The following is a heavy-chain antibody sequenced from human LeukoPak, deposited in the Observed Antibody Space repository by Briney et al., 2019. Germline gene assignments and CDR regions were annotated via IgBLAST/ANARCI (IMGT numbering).Heavy chain of an antibody. J-gene: IGHJ4*02. CDR3: ASTSDYGGNLVCD. CDR1: GFTVDTTY. D-gene: IGHD4-23*01. Sequence: PGGSLRLSCAASGFTVDTTYMTWVRQAPGKGLEWVSILYSGGTTYYADSVKGRFTISRDNSKNTLYLQMNSLRAEDTAVYYCASTSDYGGNLVCDWGQGTLVTVSS. CDR2: LYSGGTT. V-gene: IGHV3-66*01.